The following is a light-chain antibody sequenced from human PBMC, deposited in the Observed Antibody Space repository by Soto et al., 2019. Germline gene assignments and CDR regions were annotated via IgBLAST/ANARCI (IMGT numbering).Light chain of an antibody. Sequence: DIQMTQSPSTLSASVGDRVTITCRASQSISSWLAWYPQKPGKAPKLLIYKASSLESGVPSRFSGSGSGTEFTLTISSLQPDDFATYYCQHYNSYYTFGPGTKLEIK. V-gene: IGKV1-5*03. J-gene: IGKJ2*01. CDR1: QSISSW. CDR3: QHYNSYYT. CDR2: KAS.